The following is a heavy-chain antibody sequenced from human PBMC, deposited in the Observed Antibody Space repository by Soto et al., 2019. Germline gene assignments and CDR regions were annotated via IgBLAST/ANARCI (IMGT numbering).Heavy chain of an antibody. CDR1: GFTFGTHW. CDR2: IKGDASEN. V-gene: IGHV3-7*05. J-gene: IGHJ4*02. Sequence: EVQLVESGGDLVHPGGSVRLSCAASGFTFGTHWMSWVRQAPGKGLEWVANIKGDASENYYADSVRGRFTISRDNAKISLYLQMNSLRVEDTAVYYCAKDVRWGQGALVTVSS. CDR3: AKDVR.